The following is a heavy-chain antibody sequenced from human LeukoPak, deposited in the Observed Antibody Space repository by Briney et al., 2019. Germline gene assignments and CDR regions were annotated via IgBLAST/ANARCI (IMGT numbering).Heavy chain of an antibody. CDR1: GGSISSSSYY. V-gene: IGHV4-39*07. Sequence: PSETLSLTCTVSGGSISSSSYYWGWIRQPPGKGLEWIGEINHSGSTNYNPSLKSRVTISVDTSKNQFSLKLSSVTAADTAVYYCARGRGFRPFDYWGQGTLVTVSS. D-gene: IGHD5-12*01. CDR3: ARGRGFRPFDY. CDR2: INHSGST. J-gene: IGHJ4*02.